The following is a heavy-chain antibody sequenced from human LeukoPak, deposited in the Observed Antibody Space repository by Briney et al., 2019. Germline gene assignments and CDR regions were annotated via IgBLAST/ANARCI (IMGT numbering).Heavy chain of an antibody. CDR1: GFTFSDYY. V-gene: IGHV3-23*01. D-gene: IGHD4-17*01. CDR2: ISGSGGST. CDR3: AKEIYGDATGARFQH. Sequence: GGSLRLSCAASGFTFSDYYMSWIRQAPGKGLEWGSVISGSGGSTYYADSVKGRFTISRDNSKNTLYLQMNSLRAEDTAVYYCAKEIYGDATGARFQHWGQGTLLIVSS. J-gene: IGHJ1*01.